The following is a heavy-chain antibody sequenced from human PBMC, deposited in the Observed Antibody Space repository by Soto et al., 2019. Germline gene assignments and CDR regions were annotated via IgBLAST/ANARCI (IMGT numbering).Heavy chain of an antibody. Sequence: GGSLRLSCAASGFTFSSYSMNWVRQAPGKGLEWVSSISSSSSYIYYADSVKGRFTISRDNAKNSLYLQMNSLRAEDTAVYYCARDTTRFWSGYFLGYFDYWGQGTLVTVSS. CDR1: GFTFSSYS. CDR3: ARDTTRFWSGYFLGYFDY. V-gene: IGHV3-21*01. CDR2: ISSSSSYI. J-gene: IGHJ4*02. D-gene: IGHD3-3*01.